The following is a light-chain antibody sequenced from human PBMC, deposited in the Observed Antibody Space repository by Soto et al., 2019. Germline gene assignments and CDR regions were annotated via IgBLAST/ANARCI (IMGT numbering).Light chain of an antibody. V-gene: IGLV2-8*01. J-gene: IGLJ1*01. CDR3: SSYAGSNIHHV. CDR2: EGS. CDR1: SSDVGGYNY. Sequence: QSVLTQPPSASGSPGQSVTISCTGTSSDVGGYNYVSWDQQHPGKAPKRIIYEGSKRPSGIPDGFSGAKSGSTASLTFSGLQAEDEADYYCSSYAGSNIHHVFGTGTTVTVL.